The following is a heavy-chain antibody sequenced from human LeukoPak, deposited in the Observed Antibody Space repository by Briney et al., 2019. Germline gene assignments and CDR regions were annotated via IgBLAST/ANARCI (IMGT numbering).Heavy chain of an antibody. Sequence: GGSLRLSCAASGFTFNKYWMSWVRQAPGKGLEWVANINEDGSETYYADSVKGRFTMSRDNAKNSLDLQMSSLRAEDTAVYYCARPELPGWSVLFDFWGQGTLVTVSS. D-gene: IGHD2-15*01. CDR2: INEDGSET. J-gene: IGHJ4*02. CDR3: ARPELPGWSVLFDF. V-gene: IGHV3-7*01. CDR1: GFTFNKYW.